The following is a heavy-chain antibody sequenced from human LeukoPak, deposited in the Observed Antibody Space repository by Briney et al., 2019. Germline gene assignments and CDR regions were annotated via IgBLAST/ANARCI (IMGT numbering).Heavy chain of an antibody. V-gene: IGHV1-2*02. Sequence: ASVKVSCKASGYTFTSYGISWVRQAPGQGLEWMGWINPNSGGTNYAQKFQGRVTMTRDTSISTAYMELSRLRSDDTAVYYCARMGGEGVLRYFDWLSRYYYYYMDVWGKGTTVTVSS. CDR1: GYTFTSYG. D-gene: IGHD3-9*01. CDR2: INPNSGGT. CDR3: ARMGGEGVLRYFDWLSRYYYYYMDV. J-gene: IGHJ6*03.